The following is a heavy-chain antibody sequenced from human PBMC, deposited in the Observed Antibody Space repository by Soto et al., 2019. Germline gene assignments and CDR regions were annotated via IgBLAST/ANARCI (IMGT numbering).Heavy chain of an antibody. CDR2: IYYSGST. CDR1: GVSISSYY. Sequence: SETLSLTCTVSGVSISSYYWSWIRQPPGKGLEWIGYIYYSGSTNYNPSLKSRVTISVDTSKNQFSLKLSSVTAADTAVYYCARFLIGFGELLRYNWFDPWGQGTLVTVSS. V-gene: IGHV4-59*12. CDR3: ARFLIGFGELLRYNWFDP. D-gene: IGHD3-10*01. J-gene: IGHJ5*02.